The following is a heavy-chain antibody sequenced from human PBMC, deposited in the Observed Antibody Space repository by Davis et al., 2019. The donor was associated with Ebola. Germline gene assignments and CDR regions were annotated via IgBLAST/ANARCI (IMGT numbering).Heavy chain of an antibody. D-gene: IGHD3-3*01. J-gene: IGHJ3*02. CDR3: ARPAEYYDFGDVYDI. CDR2: IYHSGST. Sequence: SETLSLTCGVSGGSINSLNFYWGWIRQPPGKRLEWIGSIYHSGSTYYNPSLKSRVTLSVDTSKNQFSLRLNSVTAADTAVYYCARPAEYYDFGDVYDIWGPGTVVTVSS. CDR1: GGSINSLNFY. V-gene: IGHV4-39*01.